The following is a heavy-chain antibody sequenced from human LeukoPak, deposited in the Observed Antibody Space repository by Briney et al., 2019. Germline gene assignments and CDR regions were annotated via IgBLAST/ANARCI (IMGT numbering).Heavy chain of an antibody. V-gene: IGHV1-24*01. J-gene: IGHJ4*02. CDR1: GYTLTELS. CDR3: ATDLVMVRGVIILRVNY. Sequence: ASVKVSCKVSGYTLTELSMHWVRQAPGKGLEWMGGFDPEDGETIYAQKFQGRVTMTEDTSTDTAYMELSSLRSEDTAVYYCATDLVMVRGVIILRVNYRGQGTLVTVSS. CDR2: FDPEDGET. D-gene: IGHD3-10*01.